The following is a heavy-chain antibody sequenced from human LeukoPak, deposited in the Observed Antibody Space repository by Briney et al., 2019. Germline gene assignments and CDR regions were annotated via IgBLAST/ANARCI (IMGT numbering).Heavy chain of an antibody. CDR1: GFTVSSNY. Sequence: GGSLRLSCAASGFTVSSNYMSWVRQAPGKGLEWVSVIYSGGSTYYADSVKGRFTISRDNSKNTLYLQMNSLRAEDTAVYYCARLDWSYRAFDYWGQGTLVTVSS. D-gene: IGHD1-26*01. CDR2: IYSGGST. J-gene: IGHJ4*02. CDR3: ARLDWSYRAFDY. V-gene: IGHV3-53*01.